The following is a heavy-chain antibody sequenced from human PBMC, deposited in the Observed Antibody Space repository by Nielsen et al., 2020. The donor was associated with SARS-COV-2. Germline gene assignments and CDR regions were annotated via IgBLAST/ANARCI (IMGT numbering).Heavy chain of an antibody. Sequence: ASVKVSCKASGYTFTSYAMNWVRQAPGQGLEWMGWINPNSGGTNYAQKFQGWVTMTRDTSISTAYMELSRLRSDDTAVYYCAREMAGSFYYWGQGTLVTVSS. V-gene: IGHV1-2*04. CDR2: INPNSGGT. CDR3: AREMAGSFYY. J-gene: IGHJ4*02. D-gene: IGHD5-24*01. CDR1: GYTFTSYA.